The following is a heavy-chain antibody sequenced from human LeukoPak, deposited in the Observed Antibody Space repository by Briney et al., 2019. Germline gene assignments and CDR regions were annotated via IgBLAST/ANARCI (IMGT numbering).Heavy chain of an antibody. D-gene: IGHD1-1*01. Sequence: ASVRVSCKGSGNTFSGSYAHWVRQAPDQGLEWMGWIDPNSAGTNTNYAQKFQDRVTFTRDASVSAAYMELSRLTTDDTAVYYCARQHWPDKFVDFWGQGTLVTVSS. CDR1: GNTFSGSY. J-gene: IGHJ4*02. V-gene: IGHV1-2*02. CDR3: ARQHWPDKFVDF. CDR2: IDPNSAGTNT.